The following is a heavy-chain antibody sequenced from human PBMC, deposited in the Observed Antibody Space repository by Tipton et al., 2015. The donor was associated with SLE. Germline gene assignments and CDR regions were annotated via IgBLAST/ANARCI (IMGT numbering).Heavy chain of an antibody. Sequence: GSLRLSCTASGFTFNNYAMNWVRRAPGKGLEWVSGISGSGDSTYSGDSVKGRFTISRDNSKKTLYLQMNSLRVEDTAIYYCVKDDPVLDFWGRGTPVTVSS. CDR1: GFTFNNYA. CDR2: ISGSGDST. CDR3: VKDDPVLDF. V-gene: IGHV3-23*01. D-gene: IGHD3-10*01. J-gene: IGHJ4*02.